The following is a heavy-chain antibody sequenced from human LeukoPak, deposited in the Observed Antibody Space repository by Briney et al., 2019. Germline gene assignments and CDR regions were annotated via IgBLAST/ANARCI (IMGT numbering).Heavy chain of an antibody. Sequence: ASVKVSCKASGYTFTSYYMHWVRQAPGQGLEWMGRINPNSGGTNYAQKFQGRVTMTRDTSISTAHMELSRLRSDDTAVYYCARGGNFLTGYYWTTPLFQKPYYFDYWGQGTLVTVSS. V-gene: IGHV1-2*06. J-gene: IGHJ4*02. CDR1: GYTFTSYY. D-gene: IGHD3-9*01. CDR2: INPNSGGT. CDR3: ARGGNFLTGYYWTTPLFQKPYYFDY.